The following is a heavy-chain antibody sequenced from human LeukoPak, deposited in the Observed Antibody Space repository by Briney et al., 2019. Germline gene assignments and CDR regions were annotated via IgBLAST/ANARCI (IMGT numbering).Heavy chain of an antibody. V-gene: IGHV3-74*01. D-gene: IGHD6-19*01. CDR3: ARGASPRYSSGWYGSWFDP. CDR2: INSDGSST. J-gene: IGHJ5*02. Sequence: GGSLRLSCAASGFTFSSYWMHWVRQAPGKGLVWVSRINSDGSSTNYADSVKGRFTISRDNAKNTLHLQMNSLRAEDTAVYYCARGASPRYSSGWYGSWFDPWGQGTLVTVSS. CDR1: GFTFSSYW.